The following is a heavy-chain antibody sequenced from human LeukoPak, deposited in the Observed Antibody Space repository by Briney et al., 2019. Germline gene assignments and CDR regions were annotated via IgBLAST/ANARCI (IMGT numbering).Heavy chain of an antibody. J-gene: IGHJ4*02. Sequence: PGGSLRLSCAASGFTFSSYWMHWVRQAPGKGLEWVSSISSSSSYIYYADSVKGRFTISRDNAKNSLYLQMNSLRAEDTAVYYCARAPHPTIAVAGMVYWGQGTLVTVSS. D-gene: IGHD6-19*01. CDR3: ARAPHPTIAVAGMVY. CDR1: GFTFSSYW. V-gene: IGHV3-21*01. CDR2: ISSSSSYI.